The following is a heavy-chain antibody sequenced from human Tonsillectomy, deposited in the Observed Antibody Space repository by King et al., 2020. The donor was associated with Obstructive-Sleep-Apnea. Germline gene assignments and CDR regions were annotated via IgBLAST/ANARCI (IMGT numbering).Heavy chain of an antibody. D-gene: IGHD2-15*01. CDR1: GFTFSSYA. CDR2: ISGSGCST. J-gene: IGHJ4*02. V-gene: IGHV3-23*04. Sequence: VQLVESGGGLVQPGGSLRLSCAASGFTFSSYAMSWVRLAPGKGLEWVAAISGSGCSTYYADSVKGRFTIPRANSKKTLYLQMNSPRAEDTAVYYCAKAGGLLRAAVDYWGQGTLVTVSS. CDR3: AKAGGLLRAAVDY.